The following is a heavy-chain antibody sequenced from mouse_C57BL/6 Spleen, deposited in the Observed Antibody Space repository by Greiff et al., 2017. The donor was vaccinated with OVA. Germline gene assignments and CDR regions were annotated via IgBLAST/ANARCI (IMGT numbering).Heavy chain of an antibody. Sequence: QVQLQQSGAELVKPGASVKLSCKASGYTFTSYWMQWVKQRPGQGLEWIGEIDPSDSYTNYNQKFKGQATLTVDTSSSTAYMQLSSLTSEDSAVYYCARYGYYRTAWLAYWGQGTLVTVSA. V-gene: IGHV1-50*01. CDR2: IDPSDSYT. CDR3: ARYGYYRTAWLAY. D-gene: IGHD2-3*01. J-gene: IGHJ3*01. CDR1: GYTFTSYW.